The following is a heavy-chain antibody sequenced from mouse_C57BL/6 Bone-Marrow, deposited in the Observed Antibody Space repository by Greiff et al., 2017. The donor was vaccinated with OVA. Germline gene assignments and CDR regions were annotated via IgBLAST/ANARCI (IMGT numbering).Heavy chain of an antibody. CDR3: ARSLFYYGSSYNGY. J-gene: IGHJ2*01. CDR2: IYPGSGNT. V-gene: IGHV1-66*01. CDR1: GYSFTSYY. Sequence: VQLQESGPELVKPGASVKISCKASGYSFTSYYIHWVKQRPGQGLEWIGWIYPGSGNTKYNEKFKGKATLTADTSSSTAYMQLSSLTSEDSAVYYCARSLFYYGSSYNGYWGQGTTLTVSS. D-gene: IGHD1-1*01.